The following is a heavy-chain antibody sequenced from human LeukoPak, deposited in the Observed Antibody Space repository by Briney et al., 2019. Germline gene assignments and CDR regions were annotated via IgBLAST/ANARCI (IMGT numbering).Heavy chain of an antibody. CDR2: ISSTGSDI. CDR3: ARDPPFIIGTTFFDY. V-gene: IGHV3-48*03. D-gene: IGHD1-20*01. J-gene: IGHJ4*02. CDR1: GFIFSNYE. Sequence: PGGSLRLSCAGSGFIFSNYEMNWVRQAPGRGLEWVSYISSTGSDIYYADSVKGRFTISRDNAKNSLYLQMNSLRAEDTAVYYCARDPPFIIGTTFFDYWGQGTLVTVSS.